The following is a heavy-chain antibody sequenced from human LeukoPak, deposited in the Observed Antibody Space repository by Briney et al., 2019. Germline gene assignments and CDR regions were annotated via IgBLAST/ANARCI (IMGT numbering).Heavy chain of an antibody. V-gene: IGHV3-33*06. D-gene: IGHD3-22*01. CDR2: IWYDGSNK. CDR3: AKAKITLIVVANPNSGALDI. Sequence: GGSLRLSCAASGFTFSGYGMHWVRQAPGKGLEWVAVIWYDGSNKYYADSVKGRFTISRDNSKNTLYLQMNSLRAEDTALYYCAKAKITLIVVANPNSGALDIWGQGTMVTVSS. CDR1: GFTFSGYG. J-gene: IGHJ3*02.